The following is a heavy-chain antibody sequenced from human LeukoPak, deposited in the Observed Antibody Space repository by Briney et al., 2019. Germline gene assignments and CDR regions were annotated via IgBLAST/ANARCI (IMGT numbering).Heavy chain of an antibody. V-gene: IGHV3-48*01. D-gene: IGHD2-21*02. CDR1: GFTFSSYS. Sequence: GGSLRLSCAASGFTFSSYSMNWVRRAPGKGLEWVSYISSSSSTIYYADSVKGRFTISRDNAKNSLYLQMNSLRAEDTAVYYCARPRGGLAYCGGDCLSFDYWGQGTLVTVSS. J-gene: IGHJ4*02. CDR2: ISSSSSTI. CDR3: ARPRGGLAYCGGDCLSFDY.